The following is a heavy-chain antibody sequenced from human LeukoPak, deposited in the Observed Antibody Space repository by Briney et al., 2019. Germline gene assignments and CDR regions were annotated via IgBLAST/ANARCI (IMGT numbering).Heavy chain of an antibody. CDR1: GYTFTNYG. CDR3: ARRCGGDCYAFDS. V-gene: IGHV1-18*01. CDR2: ISTHNGNT. D-gene: IGHD2-21*02. J-gene: IGHJ4*02. Sequence: ASVKVSCKASGYTFTNYGINWVRQAPGQGLEWMGWISTHNGNTHYAQKLQGRVTMTTDTSTSTAYMELRSLRSDDTAVYYRARRCGGDCYAFDSWGQGTLVTVSS.